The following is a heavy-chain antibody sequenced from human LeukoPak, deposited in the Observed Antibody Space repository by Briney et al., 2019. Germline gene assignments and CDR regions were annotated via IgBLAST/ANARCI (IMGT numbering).Heavy chain of an antibody. CDR1: GGSVDNYY. Sequence: SETLSLTCTVSGGSVDNYYWSWVRQPPGKGLEWIGYIYYSGSTNYNPSLKSRVTISVDTSKNQFSLKMSSVTAADTAVYYCARGRLSFDYWGQGTLVTVSS. J-gene: IGHJ4*02. CDR3: ARGRLSFDY. CDR2: IYYSGST. V-gene: IGHV4-59*02. D-gene: IGHD3-10*01.